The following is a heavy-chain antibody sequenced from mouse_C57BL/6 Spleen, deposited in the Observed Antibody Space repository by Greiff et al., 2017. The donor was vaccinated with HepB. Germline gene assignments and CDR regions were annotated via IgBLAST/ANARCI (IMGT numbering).Heavy chain of an antibody. V-gene: IGHV10-3*01. J-gene: IGHJ1*03. CDR1: GFTFNTYA. CDR3: VRGGSSCGYFDV. D-gene: IGHD1-1*01. Sequence: EVLLVESGGGLVQPKGSLKLSCAASGFTFNTYAMHWVRQAPGKGLEWVARIRSKSGNNATYYADSVKDRFTISRDDSQSIIDLQMNNLKTEDTARYYCVRGGSSCGYFDVWGTGTTVTVSS. CDR2: IRSKSGNNAT.